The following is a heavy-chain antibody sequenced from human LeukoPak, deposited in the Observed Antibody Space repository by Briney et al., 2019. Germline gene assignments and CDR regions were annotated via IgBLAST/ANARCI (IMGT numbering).Heavy chain of an antibody. D-gene: IGHD3-16*01. Sequence: GGSLRLSCAASGFTFSSYSMNWVRQAPGKGLEWVSSISSSSSYIYYADSVKGRFTISRDNSKNTLYLQMNSLRAEDTAVYYCAKEFRWGARYYFDYWGQGTLVTVSS. J-gene: IGHJ4*02. CDR3: AKEFRWGARYYFDY. V-gene: IGHV3-21*04. CDR1: GFTFSSYS. CDR2: ISSSSSYI.